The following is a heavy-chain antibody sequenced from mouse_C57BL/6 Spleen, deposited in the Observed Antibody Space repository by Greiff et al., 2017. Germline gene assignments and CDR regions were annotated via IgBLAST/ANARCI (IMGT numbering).Heavy chain of an antibody. CDR2: INPSTGGT. CDR3: ARWDYGSSPSYWYFDV. Sequence: VQLKESGPELVKPGASVKISCKASGYSFTGYYMNWVKQSPEKSLEWIGEINPSTGGTTYNKKFKAKATLTVDKSSSTAYMQLKSLTSEDSAVYYCARWDYGSSPSYWYFDVWGTGTTVTVSS. V-gene: IGHV1-42*01. CDR1: GYSFTGYY. J-gene: IGHJ1*03. D-gene: IGHD1-1*01.